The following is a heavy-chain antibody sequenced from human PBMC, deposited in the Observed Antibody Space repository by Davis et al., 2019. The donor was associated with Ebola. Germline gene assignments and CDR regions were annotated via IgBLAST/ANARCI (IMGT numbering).Heavy chain of an antibody. Sequence: PGGSLRLSCAASGFTFSDYYMSWVRQAPGKGLEWVALIQRDGGEKNYVDAVKGRFTISRDNAKNSLYLQMNSLRAEDTAVYYCATVFDYWGQGTLVTVSS. J-gene: IGHJ4*02. CDR1: GFTFSDYY. D-gene: IGHD1-14*01. CDR2: IQRDGGEK. V-gene: IGHV3-7*01. CDR3: ATVFDY.